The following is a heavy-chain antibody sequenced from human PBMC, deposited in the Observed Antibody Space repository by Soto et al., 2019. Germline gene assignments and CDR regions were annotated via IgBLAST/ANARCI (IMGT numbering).Heavy chain of an antibody. Sequence: QVQLVESGGGVVQPGRSLRLSCAASGFTFSSYAMHWVRQAPGKGLEWVAVISYDGSNKYYADSVKGRFTISRDNSKNTLYLQMNSLRAEDTAVYYCARAARVLAATLRFDPWGQGTLVTVSS. CDR3: ARAARVLAATLRFDP. CDR2: ISYDGSNK. J-gene: IGHJ5*02. CDR1: GFTFSSYA. D-gene: IGHD2-15*01. V-gene: IGHV3-30-3*01.